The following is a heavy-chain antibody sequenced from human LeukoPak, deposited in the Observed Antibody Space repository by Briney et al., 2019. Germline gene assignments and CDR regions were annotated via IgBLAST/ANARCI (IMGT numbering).Heavy chain of an antibody. CDR3: ARGGRITIFGVVPNWFDP. D-gene: IGHD3-3*01. CDR2: IKQDGSEK. V-gene: IGHV3-7*01. J-gene: IGHJ5*02. CDR1: GFTFTNYW. Sequence: GGSLRLSCAASGFTFTNYWMRWVRQAPGKGLEWVANIKQDGSEKHYVDSVKGRFTISRDNAKNSLYLQMNSLRAEDTAVYYCARGGRITIFGVVPNWFDPWGQGTLVTVSS.